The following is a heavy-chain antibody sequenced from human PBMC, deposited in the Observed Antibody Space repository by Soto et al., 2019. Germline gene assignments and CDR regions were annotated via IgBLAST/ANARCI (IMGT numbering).Heavy chain of an antibody. CDR3: NSLAVAGKNWFDP. CDR1: GFTFSSYG. CDR2: ISYDGSNK. Sequence: QVQLVESGGGVVQPGRSLRLSCAASGFTFSSYGMHWVRQAPGKGLEWVAVISYDGSNKYYADSVKGRFTISSDNSKNKLYLQMNSVRAEDTAVYYCNSLAVAGKNWFDPWGQGTLVTVSS. J-gene: IGHJ5*02. D-gene: IGHD6-19*01. V-gene: IGHV3-30*03.